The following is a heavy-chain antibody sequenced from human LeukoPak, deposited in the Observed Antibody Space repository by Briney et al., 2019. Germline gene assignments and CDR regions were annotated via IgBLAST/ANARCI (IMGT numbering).Heavy chain of an antibody. Sequence: SETLSLTCTVSGGSISSYYWTWIRQSPGKGLEWIGYIYYNGNTNYNPSLKSRVTISADTSKKQFSLKLSSVTAADTAVYYCARVADILTGYIDYWGQGTLVTVSS. J-gene: IGHJ4*02. V-gene: IGHV4-59*01. CDR2: IYYNGNT. CDR1: GGSISSYY. D-gene: IGHD3-9*01. CDR3: ARVADILTGYIDY.